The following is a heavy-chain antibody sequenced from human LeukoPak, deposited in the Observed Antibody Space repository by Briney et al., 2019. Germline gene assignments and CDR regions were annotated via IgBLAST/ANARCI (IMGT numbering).Heavy chain of an antibody. CDR3: ARDHRIGGFMDL. Sequence: KPGGSLRLSCVGTGFTFSTYAMNWVRQAPGKRLEWVSSISRGSTYIYYADSLRGRVTISRDDAENSLYLQMNSLRVEDTAVYYCARDHRIGGFMDLWGKGTTVTVSS. CDR2: ISRGSTYI. CDR1: GFTFSTYA. J-gene: IGHJ6*04. D-gene: IGHD2-15*01. V-gene: IGHV3-21*06.